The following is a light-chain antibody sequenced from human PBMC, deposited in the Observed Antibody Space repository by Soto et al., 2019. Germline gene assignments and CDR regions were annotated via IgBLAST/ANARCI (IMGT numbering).Light chain of an antibody. CDR3: TSYTPIVNLGSV. CDR1: SSDIGGYNS. J-gene: IGLJ1*01. CDR2: EVT. V-gene: IGLV2-14*01. Sequence: QSVLTQPASVSGSPGQSITISCTGTSSDIGGYNSVSWYQQHPGRAPRLIIYEVTNRPSGVSNRFSASKSGNTASLTISGLQAEDEADYYCTSYTPIVNLGSVFGTGTKVTVL.